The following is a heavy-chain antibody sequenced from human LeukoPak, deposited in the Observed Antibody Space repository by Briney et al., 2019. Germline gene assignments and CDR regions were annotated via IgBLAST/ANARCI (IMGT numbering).Heavy chain of an antibody. CDR2: ISSGGGAT. V-gene: IGHV3-48*02. D-gene: IGHD6-19*01. CDR1: GFAFSNYN. Sequence: GGSLRLSCAASGFAFSNYNMNWVRQAPGKGLEWVSYISSGGGATHYADSVKGRFTISRDNAKNSLYLQMNSLRDEDTALYSCAKTHGNGWYFDYWGQGNLVTVAS. CDR3: AKTHGNGWYFDY. J-gene: IGHJ4*02.